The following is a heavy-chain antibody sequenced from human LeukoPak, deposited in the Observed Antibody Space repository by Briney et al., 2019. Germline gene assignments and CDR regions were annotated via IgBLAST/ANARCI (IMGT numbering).Heavy chain of an antibody. CDR3: ARESGVMITFGGVIAPSQH. J-gene: IGHJ1*01. Sequence: SETLSLTCAVYGGSFTKHQWSWIRQPPGKGLEWIGAINDGGSTNYNPSLKSRVTISVDTSKNQFSLKLSSVTAADTAVYYCARESGVMITFGGVIAPSQHWGQGTLVTVSS. CDR1: GGSFTKHQ. D-gene: IGHD3-16*02. V-gene: IGHV4-34*01. CDR2: INDGGST.